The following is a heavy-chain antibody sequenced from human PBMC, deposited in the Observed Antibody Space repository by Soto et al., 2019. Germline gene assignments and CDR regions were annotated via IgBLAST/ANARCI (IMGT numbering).Heavy chain of an antibody. V-gene: IGHV3-23*01. CDR3: AKVPYYYDSSGPY. CDR1: GFTFSSYA. J-gene: IGHJ4*02. Sequence: EVQLLESGGGLVQPGGSLRLSCVASGFTFSSYAMSWVRQAPGKGLEWVSAISGSGGSTYYADSVKGRFTISRDNSKNTLYLQMNSLRAEDTAVYYCAKVPYYYDSSGPYWGQGTLVTVSS. CDR2: ISGSGGST. D-gene: IGHD3-22*01.